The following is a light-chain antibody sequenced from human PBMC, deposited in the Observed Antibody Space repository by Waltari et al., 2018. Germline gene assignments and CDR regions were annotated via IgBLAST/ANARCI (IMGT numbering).Light chain of an antibody. J-gene: IGKJ1*01. Sequence: DIQMTQSPSSLSASVGDRVTITCQASQDISNYLNWYQQKPGTAPKLLIYDASNLDSGVPSRFSGSGSGTDFAVTISSLQPEDIATYYCQQYDNIPWTFGQGTKVEIK. CDR3: QQYDNIPWT. CDR2: DAS. V-gene: IGKV1-33*01. CDR1: QDISNY.